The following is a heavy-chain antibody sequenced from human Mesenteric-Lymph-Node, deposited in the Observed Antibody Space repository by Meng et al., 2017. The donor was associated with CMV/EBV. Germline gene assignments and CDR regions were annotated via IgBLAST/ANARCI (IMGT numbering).Heavy chain of an antibody. CDR3: ARDGLSGAFDL. CDR1: EFSVSTNY. V-gene: IGHV3-53*01. Sequence: GESLKISCVASEFSVSTNYMNWVRQAPGRGLEWVSIIYNSGGAYYADSVKGRFTISRDDSKNTLYLQMNSLTADDTAVYYCARDGLSGAFDLWGQGTRVTVSS. J-gene: IGHJ3*01. CDR2: IYNSGGA. D-gene: IGHD6-25*01.